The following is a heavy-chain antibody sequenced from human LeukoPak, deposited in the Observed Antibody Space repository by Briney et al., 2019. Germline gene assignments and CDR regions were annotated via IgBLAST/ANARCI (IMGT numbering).Heavy chain of an antibody. CDR1: GLTFSSYS. J-gene: IGHJ4*02. V-gene: IGHV3-21*01. Sequence: PGGSLRLSCSVSGLTFSSYSMSWVRQAPGKGLEWVSSISGNGNYIYYADSVRGRFTVSRDNAKNSLYLQMNSLRAEDTAVYYCARDYGDLDYWGQGTLVTVSS. CDR3: ARDYGDLDY. D-gene: IGHD4-17*01. CDR2: ISGNGNYI.